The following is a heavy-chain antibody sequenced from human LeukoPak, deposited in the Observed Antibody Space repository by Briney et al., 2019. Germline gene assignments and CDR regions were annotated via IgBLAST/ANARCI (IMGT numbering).Heavy chain of an antibody. Sequence: PGGSLRLSCAASGFTFSSYEMNWVRQAPGKGLEWVANIKSDGSEKHYVDSVKGRFTISRDNTKNSLYLQMNSLRDDDTAVYYCARDLRGSGNYEFDYWGQGTLVTVSS. CDR3: ARDLRGSGNYEFDY. CDR1: GFTFSSYE. V-gene: IGHV3-7*01. J-gene: IGHJ4*02. D-gene: IGHD3-10*01. CDR2: IKSDGSEK.